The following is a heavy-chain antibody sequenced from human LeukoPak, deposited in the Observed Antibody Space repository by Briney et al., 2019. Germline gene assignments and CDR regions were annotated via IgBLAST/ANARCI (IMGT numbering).Heavy chain of an antibody. CDR2: IKSKTDGGTT. CDR1: GFTFSNAW. D-gene: IGHD2-15*01. V-gene: IGHV3-15*01. CDR3: TGNLGDCSGGSCYSVY. J-gene: IGHJ4*02. Sequence: TGGSLRLSCAASGFTFSNAWMSWVRQAPGKGLEWVGRIKSKTDGGTTDYAAPVKGRFTISRDDSKNTLYLQMNSLKTEDTAVYYCTGNLGDCSGGSCYSVYWGQGTLVTVSS.